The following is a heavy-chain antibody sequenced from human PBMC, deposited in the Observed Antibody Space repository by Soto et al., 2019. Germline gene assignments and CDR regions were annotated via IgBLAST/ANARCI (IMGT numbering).Heavy chain of an antibody. Sequence: QLQLQESGPGPVKPSGTLSLTCTVSGGAINTNNYYWGWVRQPPGKGLEWIGSVFYDGTTYYSPSLNSRVTISLDTSRTQFSLKLNSVTAADTAVYYCARLVVVSPVANVWGQGTLVTVSS. CDR2: VFYDGTT. D-gene: IGHD2-2*01. V-gene: IGHV4-39*01. CDR3: ARLVVVSPVANV. J-gene: IGHJ4*02. CDR1: GGAINTNNYY.